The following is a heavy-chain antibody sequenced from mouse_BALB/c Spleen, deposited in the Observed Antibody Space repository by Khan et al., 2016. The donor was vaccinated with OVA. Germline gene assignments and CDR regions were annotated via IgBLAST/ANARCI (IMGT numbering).Heavy chain of an antibody. Sequence: DLVKPGASVKLSCKASGYTFTSYWINWIKQRPGQGLEWIGRIGPGSGSTSYNEMFTGKATLTVDTTSSTAYIQLSSLSSEDSAVYFWSRSNYYGSSLYAMDYWGQGTSVTVSS. CDR2: IGPGSGST. CDR1: GYTFTSYW. V-gene: IGHV1S41*01. J-gene: IGHJ4*01. D-gene: IGHD1-1*01. CDR3: SRSNYYGSSLYAMDY.